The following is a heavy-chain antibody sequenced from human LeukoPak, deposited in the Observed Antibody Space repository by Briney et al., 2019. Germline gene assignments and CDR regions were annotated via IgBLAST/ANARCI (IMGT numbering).Heavy chain of an antibody. Sequence: SETLSLTCAVYGGSFSGYYWGWIRQPPGKGLEWIGEINHSGSTNYNPSLKSRVTISVDTSKNQFSLKLSSVTAADTAVYYCARSIQYGDSDYWGQGTLVTVSS. CDR1: GGSFSGYY. J-gene: IGHJ4*02. D-gene: IGHD4-17*01. CDR2: INHSGST. V-gene: IGHV4-34*01. CDR3: ARSIQYGDSDY.